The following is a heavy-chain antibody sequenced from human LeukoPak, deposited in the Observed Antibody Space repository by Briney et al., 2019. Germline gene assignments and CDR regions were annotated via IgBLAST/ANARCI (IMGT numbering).Heavy chain of an antibody. J-gene: IGHJ4*02. V-gene: IGHV4-39*02. Sequence: SETLSLTCTVSGGSISSSRYYWGWIRQPPGKGLEWIGSMYYSGSTYYNPSLKSRVTISVDTSKNHFSLKLSSVTAADTAVYYCATVSDQLDYWGQGTLVTVSA. CDR2: MYYSGST. CDR3: ATVSDQLDY. CDR1: GGSISSSRYY. D-gene: IGHD1-1*01.